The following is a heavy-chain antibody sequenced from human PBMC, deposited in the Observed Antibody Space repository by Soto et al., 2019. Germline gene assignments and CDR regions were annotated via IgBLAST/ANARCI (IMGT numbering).Heavy chain of an antibody. CDR3: ATYDFWSGYYKGMDV. CDR2: INAGNGNT. D-gene: IGHD3-3*01. Sequence: ASVKVSCKASGYTFTSYAMHWVRQAPGQRLEWMGWINAGNGNTKYSQKFQGRVTITRDASASTAYMELSSLRSEDTAVYCCATYDFWSGYYKGMDVWGQGTTVTVSS. V-gene: IGHV1-3*01. CDR1: GYTFTSYA. J-gene: IGHJ6*02.